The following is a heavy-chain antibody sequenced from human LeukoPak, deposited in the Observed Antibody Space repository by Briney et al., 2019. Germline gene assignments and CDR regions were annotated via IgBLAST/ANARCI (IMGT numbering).Heavy chain of an antibody. D-gene: IGHD4-17*01. CDR2: ISYDGSNK. CDR3: AKSWMYRDYGDHNWFDP. J-gene: IGHJ5*02. CDR1: GFTFSSYA. Sequence: GGSLRLSCAASGFTFSSYAMHWVRQAPGKGLEWVAVISYDGSNKYYADSVKGRFTISRDNSKNTLYLQMNSLRAEDTAVYYCAKSWMYRDYGDHNWFDPWGQGTLVTVSS. V-gene: IGHV3-30*04.